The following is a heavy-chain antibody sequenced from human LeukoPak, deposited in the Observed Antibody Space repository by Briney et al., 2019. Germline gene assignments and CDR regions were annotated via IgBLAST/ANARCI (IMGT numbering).Heavy chain of an antibody. D-gene: IGHD6-13*01. V-gene: IGHV4-59*01. CDR3: AREGVAAAGKLDY. Sequence: SETLSLTCTVSGGSIGSYYWSWIRKPPGKGLEWIGYIYYSGSTNYDPSLKSRVTISLDTSKNQFSMNLISVTAADTAVYYCAREGVAAAGKLDYWGQGTLVTVSS. CDR1: GGSIGSYY. J-gene: IGHJ4*02. CDR2: IYYSGST.